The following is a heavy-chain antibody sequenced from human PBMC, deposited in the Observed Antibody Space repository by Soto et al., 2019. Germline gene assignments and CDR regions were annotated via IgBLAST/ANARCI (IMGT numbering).Heavy chain of an antibody. CDR2: IYWNDDK. Sequence: SGPAGEPTHTLTLTCTYSGFSLSISGVGVGWVRQPPGKALEWLALIYWNDDKRYSPSLKSRLTITKDTSKNQVVLTMTSLDPVDTATYYCTHRRCSGGSCYNVFDIWGQGAMVTVSS. CDR1: GFSLSISGVG. V-gene: IGHV2-5*01. D-gene: IGHD2-15*01. J-gene: IGHJ3*02. CDR3: THRRCSGGSCYNVFDI.